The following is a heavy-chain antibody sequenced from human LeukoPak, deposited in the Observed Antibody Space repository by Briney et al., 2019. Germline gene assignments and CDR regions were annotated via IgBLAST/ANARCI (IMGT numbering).Heavy chain of an antibody. CDR2: IKQDGSEK. Sequence: GGSLRLSCAASGFTFSSYWMSWVRQAPGKVLEWVANIKQDGSEKYYVDSVKGRFTISRDNAKNSLYLQMNSLRAEDTAVYYCARVGIFYYDTIHAFDIWGQGTMVTVSS. D-gene: IGHD3-22*01. V-gene: IGHV3-7*01. CDR3: ARVGIFYYDTIHAFDI. CDR1: GFTFSSYW. J-gene: IGHJ3*02.